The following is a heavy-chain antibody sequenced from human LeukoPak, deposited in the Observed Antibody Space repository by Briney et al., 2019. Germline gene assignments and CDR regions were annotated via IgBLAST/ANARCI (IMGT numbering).Heavy chain of an antibody. Sequence: GGSLRLSCAASGFSFSSYEMNWVRQAPGKGLEWVSSINWNGGSTGYADSVKGRFTISRDNAKNSLFLQMNSLRAEDTALYYCARDRGPYDSSGYYPYDAFDIWGQGTMVTVSS. CDR2: INWNGGST. V-gene: IGHV3-20*04. CDR1: GFSFSSYE. J-gene: IGHJ3*02. D-gene: IGHD3-22*01. CDR3: ARDRGPYDSSGYYPYDAFDI.